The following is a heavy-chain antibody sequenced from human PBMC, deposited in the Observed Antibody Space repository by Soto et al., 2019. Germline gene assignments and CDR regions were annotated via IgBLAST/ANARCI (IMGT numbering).Heavy chain of an antibody. D-gene: IGHD6-13*01. CDR3: ARVGAAAGFDY. CDR1: GGSISSSSYY. Sequence: QLQLQESGPGLVKPSETLSLTCTVSGGSISSSSYYWGWIRQPPGKGLEWIGSIYYSGSTYYNPSLKSRVTISVDTSKNQFSLKLSSVTAADTAVYYCARVGAAAGFDYWGQGTLVTVSS. CDR2: IYYSGST. J-gene: IGHJ4*02. V-gene: IGHV4-39*01.